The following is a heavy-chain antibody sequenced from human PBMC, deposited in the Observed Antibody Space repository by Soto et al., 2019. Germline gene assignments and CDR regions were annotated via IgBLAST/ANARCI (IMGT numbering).Heavy chain of an antibody. J-gene: IGHJ6*03. CDR3: ARHGYCSGGSCQWGYYYYMDV. CDR1: GGSISSSSYY. CDR2: IYYSGST. V-gene: IGHV4-39*01. D-gene: IGHD2-15*01. Sequence: QLQLQESGPGLVKPSETLSLTCTVSGGSISSSSYYWGWIRQPPGKGLEWIGSIYYSGSTYYNPSLKSRGTISVDTSKNQFSLKLSSVTAADTAVYYCARHGYCSGGSCQWGYYYYMDVWGKGTTVTVSS.